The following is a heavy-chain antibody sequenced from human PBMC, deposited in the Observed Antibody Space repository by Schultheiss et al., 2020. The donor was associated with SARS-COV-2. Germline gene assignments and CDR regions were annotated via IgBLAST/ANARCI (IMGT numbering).Heavy chain of an antibody. V-gene: IGHV4-59*12. CDR2: IYYSGTT. CDR3: ARGSGSYVDS. CDR1: GGSINNYY. D-gene: IGHD1-26*01. J-gene: IGHJ4*02. Sequence: SETLSLTCTVSGGSINNYYWRWIRQPPGKGLEWIGYIYYSGTTNYNPSLKSRVTISVDTSKNQFSLKLSSVTAADTAVYYCARGSGSYVDSWGQGTLVTVSS.